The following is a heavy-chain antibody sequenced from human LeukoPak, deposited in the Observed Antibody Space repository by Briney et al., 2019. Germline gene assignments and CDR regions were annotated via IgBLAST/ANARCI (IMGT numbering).Heavy chain of an antibody. J-gene: IGHJ4*02. CDR2: INSDGSST. Sequence: PRGSLRLSCAASGFTFSSYWMHWVRQAPGKGLVWVSRINSDGSSTSYADSVKGRFTISRDNAKNTLYLQMNSLRAEDTAVYYCARTMAREYYFDYWGQGTLVTVSS. CDR1: GFTFSSYW. CDR3: ARTMAREYYFDY. D-gene: IGHD5-24*01. V-gene: IGHV3-74*01.